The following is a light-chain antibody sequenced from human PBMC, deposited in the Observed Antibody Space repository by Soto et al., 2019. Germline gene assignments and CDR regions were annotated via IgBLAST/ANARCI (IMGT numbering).Light chain of an antibody. CDR3: QQYKGA. CDR2: KAS. V-gene: IGKV1-5*03. Sequence: DIQMTQSPSTLSASVGDRVTITCRASQSISTWLAWYQQKPGKAPRLLIYKASILESGVPSRFSGSGSGTEFTLTTSSLQPDDFATYYCQQYKGAFGQGTKVEIK. J-gene: IGKJ1*01. CDR1: QSISTW.